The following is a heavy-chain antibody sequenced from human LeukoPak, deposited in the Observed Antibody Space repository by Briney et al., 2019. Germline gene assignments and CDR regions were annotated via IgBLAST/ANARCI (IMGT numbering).Heavy chain of an antibody. CDR3: ASSDVLELDAFDI. CDR2: IYYSGST. J-gene: IGHJ3*02. D-gene: IGHD1-7*01. Sequence: SETLSLTCTVSGGSISSYYWSWIRQPPGKGLEWIGYIYYSGSTNYNPSLKSRVTISVDTSKNQFSLKLSSVTAADTAVYYCASSDVLELDAFDIWGQGTMVTVSS. CDR1: GGSISSYY. V-gene: IGHV4-59*12.